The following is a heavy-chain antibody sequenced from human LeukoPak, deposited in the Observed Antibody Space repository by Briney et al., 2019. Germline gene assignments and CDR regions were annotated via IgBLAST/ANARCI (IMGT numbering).Heavy chain of an antibody. Sequence: SGGSLRLSCAASGFTFSSYGMHWVRQAPGKGLEWVAFIRYDGSNKYYADSVKGRFTISRDNSKNTLYLQMNSLRAEDTAVYYCAKMAGNYGGNRAFDIWGQGTMVTVSS. J-gene: IGHJ3*02. D-gene: IGHD4-23*01. CDR2: IRYDGSNK. CDR3: AKMAGNYGGNRAFDI. V-gene: IGHV3-30*02. CDR1: GFTFSSYG.